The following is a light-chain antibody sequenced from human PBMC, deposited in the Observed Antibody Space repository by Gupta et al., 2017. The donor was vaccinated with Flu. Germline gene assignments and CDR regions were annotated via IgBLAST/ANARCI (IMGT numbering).Light chain of an antibody. CDR3: QQYNNYPLT. Sequence: GDTVTITCRASQSISAWLAWYQKKPGKAPRLLIYKASSLETGVSSRFSGTGSGTEFSLTINSLQPDDFAIYYCQQYNNYPLTFGGGTKVEIK. CDR1: QSISAW. V-gene: IGKV1-5*03. CDR2: KAS. J-gene: IGKJ4*01.